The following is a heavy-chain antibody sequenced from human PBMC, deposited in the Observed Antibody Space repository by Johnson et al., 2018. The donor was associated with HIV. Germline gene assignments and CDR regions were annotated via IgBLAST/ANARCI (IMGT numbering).Heavy chain of an antibody. CDR3: AKERGWGGEAFDS. J-gene: IGHJ3*02. D-gene: IGHD3-10*01. Sequence: LQLVESGGGLVQPGGSLRLSCAASGFTFSSYAMSWVRQAPGQGLEWVSAISGSGGSTYYADSVMCRFTISRDNSKNTLYLQMNSLRAEDTAVYYCAKERGWGGEAFDSWGQGTMVTVSS. CDR1: GFTFSSYA. V-gene: IGHV3-23*04. CDR2: ISGSGGST.